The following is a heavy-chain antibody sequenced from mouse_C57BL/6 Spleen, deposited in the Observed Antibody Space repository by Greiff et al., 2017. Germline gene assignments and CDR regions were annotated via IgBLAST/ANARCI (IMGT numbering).Heavy chain of an antibody. V-gene: IGHV14-4*01. CDR1: GFNIKDDY. CDR2: IDPENGDT. Sequence: VQLQQSGAELVRPGASVKLSCTASGFNIKDDYMHWVKQRPEQGLEWIGWIDPENGDTEYASKFQGKATITADTSSNTAYLQLSSLTSEATAVYYYTRGDYYGSIDYWGQGTTLTVPS. D-gene: IGHD1-1*01. J-gene: IGHJ2*01. CDR3: TRGDYYGSIDY.